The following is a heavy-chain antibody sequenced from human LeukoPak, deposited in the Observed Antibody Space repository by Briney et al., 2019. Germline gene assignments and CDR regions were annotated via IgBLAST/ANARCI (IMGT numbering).Heavy chain of an antibody. CDR2: IYYSGST. CDR3: ARVIVYYYDSSGYLDAFDI. D-gene: IGHD3-22*01. Sequence: SETLSLXCTVSGGSISSYYWSWIRQPPGKGLEWIGYIYYSGSTNYNPSLKSRVTISVDTSKNQFSLKLSSVTAADTAVYYCARVIVYYYDSSGYLDAFDIWGQGTMVTVSS. J-gene: IGHJ3*02. V-gene: IGHV4-59*01. CDR1: GGSISSYY.